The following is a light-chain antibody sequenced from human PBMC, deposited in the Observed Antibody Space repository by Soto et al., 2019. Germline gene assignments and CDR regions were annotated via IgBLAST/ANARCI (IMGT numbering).Light chain of an antibody. CDR3: QQYHRYPYT. CDR2: AAS. J-gene: IGKJ2*01. CDR1: QGISSY. Sequence: AIRMTQSPSSFSASTGDRVTITCRASQGISSYLAWYQQKPGKAPKLLIYAASTLQSGVPSRFSGSVSGTDFTLTISCLQSEDFATYYCQQYHRYPYTFGQGTKLEIK. V-gene: IGKV1-8*01.